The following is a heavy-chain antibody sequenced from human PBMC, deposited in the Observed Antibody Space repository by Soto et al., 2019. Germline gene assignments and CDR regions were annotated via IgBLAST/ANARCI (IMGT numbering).Heavy chain of an antibody. V-gene: IGHV1-69*12. CDR3: ARVSSSWYKDYFDY. D-gene: IGHD6-13*01. Sequence: QVQLVQSGAEVKKPGSSVKVSCKASGGTFSNYALGWVRQAPGQGLEWMGGIIPIFGTTNYAQRFQGRVTITADESTSTAYMELSSLRSEDTAVYYCARVSSSWYKDYFDYWGQGTLVTVS. CDR2: IIPIFGTT. CDR1: GGTFSNYA. J-gene: IGHJ4*02.